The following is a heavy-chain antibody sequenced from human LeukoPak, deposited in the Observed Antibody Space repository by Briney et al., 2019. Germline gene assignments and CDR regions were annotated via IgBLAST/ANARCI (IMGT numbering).Heavy chain of an antibody. CDR3: AKDFRTAADIYGGSPNDY. J-gene: IGHJ4*02. CDR1: GFTFSSYG. V-gene: IGHV3-30*18. Sequence: GRSLRLSCAASGFTFSSYGMHWVRQAPGKGLEWVAVISYDGSNKYYADSVKGRFTISRDNSKNTLYLQMNSLRAEDTAVYYCAKDFRTAADIYGGSPNDYWGQGTLVTVSS. D-gene: IGHD2-2*01. CDR2: ISYDGSNK.